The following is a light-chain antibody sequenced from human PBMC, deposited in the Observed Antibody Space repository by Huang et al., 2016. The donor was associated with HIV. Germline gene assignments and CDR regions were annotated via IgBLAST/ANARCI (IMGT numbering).Light chain of an antibody. CDR3: QQFNNWPYT. Sequence: EIVMTQSPATLSVSPGERATLSCRASQSVGSNLVWYQQKPGQAPRLLIYGASTRATGIPARLSGSGSQTEFTLTISSLQSEDFAVYFCQQFNNWPYTFGQGTNLEI. CDR1: QSVGSN. V-gene: IGKV3-15*01. CDR2: GAS. J-gene: IGKJ2*01.